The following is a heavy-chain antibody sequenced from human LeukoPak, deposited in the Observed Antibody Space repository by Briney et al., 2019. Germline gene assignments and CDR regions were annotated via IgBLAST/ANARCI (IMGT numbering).Heavy chain of an antibody. Sequence: KPSETLSLTCAVYGGSFSGYYWSWIRQPPGKGLEWIGETNHSGSTNYNPSLKSRVTISVDTSKNQFSLKLSSVTAADTAVYYCARGMVRGKRYYYGMDVWGKGTTVTVSS. CDR2: TNHSGST. D-gene: IGHD3-10*01. CDR1: GGSFSGYY. J-gene: IGHJ6*04. V-gene: IGHV4-34*01. CDR3: ARGMVRGKRYYYGMDV.